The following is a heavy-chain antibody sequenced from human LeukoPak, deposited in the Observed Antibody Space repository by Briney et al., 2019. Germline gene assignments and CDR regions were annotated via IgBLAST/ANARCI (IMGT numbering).Heavy chain of an antibody. J-gene: IGHJ6*03. CDR1: GGTFSSYA. V-gene: IGHV1-69*01. CDR2: IIPIFGTA. D-gene: IGHD3-3*01. Sequence: SVKVSCKASGGTFSSYAISWVRQAPGQGLEWMGGIIPIFGTANYAQKFQGRVTITADESTSTAYMELSSLRSEDTAVYYCARVAVRFLEWPNPYYMDAWGKGTTVTVSS. CDR3: ARVAVRFLEWPNPYYMDA.